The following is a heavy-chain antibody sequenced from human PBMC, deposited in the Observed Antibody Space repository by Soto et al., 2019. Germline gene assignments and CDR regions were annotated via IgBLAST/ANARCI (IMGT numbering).Heavy chain of an antibody. CDR2: INRDGSKK. CDR1: GFTLSAYW. CDR3: AGDWSPGGSSFYLEAFYI. J-gene: IGHJ3*02. Sequence: EVQLEESGGDLVQPGGSLRLSCAASGFTLSAYWMTWVRQAPGKGLEWVANINRDGSKKSYLDSVRGRFTISRDNVGNSLYLQMDSLKAHDTALCYRAGDWSPGGSSFYLEAFYIWGQRTMVTVSS. V-gene: IGHV3-7*05. D-gene: IGHD6-13*01.